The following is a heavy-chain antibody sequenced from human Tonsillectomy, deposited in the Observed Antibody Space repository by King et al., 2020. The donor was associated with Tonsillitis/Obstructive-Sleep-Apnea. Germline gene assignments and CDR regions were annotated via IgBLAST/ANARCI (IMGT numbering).Heavy chain of an antibody. CDR2: ISAFYGNT. CDR3: ARGTRNNWNDEVDYFGY. D-gene: IGHD1-1*01. V-gene: IGHV1-18*01. CDR1: SYTFTSYG. J-gene: IGHJ4*02. Sequence: VQLVQSGAEVKKPGASVKVSCKASSYTFTSYGITWVRQAPGQGLEWMGWISAFYGNTNYAQKLQGRVTMTTDTSTSTAYMELRSLRSDDTAVYYCARGTRNNWNDEVDYFGYWGQGTLVTVSS.